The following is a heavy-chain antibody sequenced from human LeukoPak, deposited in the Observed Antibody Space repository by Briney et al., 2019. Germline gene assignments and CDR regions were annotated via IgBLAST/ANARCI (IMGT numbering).Heavy chain of an antibody. CDR2: IWYDGSNK. V-gene: IGHV3-33*01. CDR1: GFTFSSYG. D-gene: IGHD3-22*01. CDR3: AREFFYYDSSKEFDY. Sequence: GGSLRLSCAASGFTFSSYGMHWVRQAPGKGLEWVAVIWYDGSNKYYADSVKGRFTISRDNSKNTLYLQMNSLRAEDTAVYYCAREFFYYDSSKEFDYWGQGTLVTVSS. J-gene: IGHJ4*02.